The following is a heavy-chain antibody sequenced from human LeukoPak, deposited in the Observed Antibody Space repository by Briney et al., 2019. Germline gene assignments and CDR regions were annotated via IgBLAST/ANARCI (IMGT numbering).Heavy chain of an antibody. Sequence: GESLRLSCAAPGFTSSSFWIHWVRHPLGKGLVWVSRINSDGSSTTYADSVKGRFTISRDNAKNTVYLQMNSLRAEDTAVYYCARGWDGYSYGIWGQGTLVTVSS. V-gene: IGHV3-74*01. D-gene: IGHD5-18*01. CDR2: INSDGSST. CDR1: GFTSSSFW. CDR3: ARGWDGYSYGI. J-gene: IGHJ4*02.